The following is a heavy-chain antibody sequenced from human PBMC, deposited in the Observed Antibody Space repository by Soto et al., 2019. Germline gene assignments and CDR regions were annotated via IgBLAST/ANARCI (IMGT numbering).Heavy chain of an antibody. J-gene: IGHJ3*02. D-gene: IGHD2-15*01. V-gene: IGHV4-39*01. CDR1: GGSISSNSHY. Sequence: QLQLQESGPGLVKPSETLSLTCSVSGGSISSNSHYWVWIRQPPGKGLEWIGSIYYNGDTYYNPSLKSRVPISVDTSKNQFSVKLNSVTAADTAVYYCARHQSIVVVTAARAFDIWGQGTMVTVSS. CDR3: ARHQSIVVVTAARAFDI. CDR2: IYYNGDT.